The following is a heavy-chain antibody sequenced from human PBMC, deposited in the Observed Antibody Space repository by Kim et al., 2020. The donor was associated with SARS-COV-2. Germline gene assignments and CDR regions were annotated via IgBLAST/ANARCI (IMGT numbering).Heavy chain of an antibody. CDR3: AAHLDIAVAKSPVFDP. CDR2: IFYTGSA. Sequence: SETLSLTCSVSGGSIRNSGYYWAWIRQPPGKGLEWIGSIFYTGSAFYNPSLNSRVSISADMSTNQFSLKMTSAIAADTAIFDCAAHLDIAVAKSPVFDPWGQGTLVSVSS. CDR1: GGSIRNSGYY. V-gene: IGHV4-39*01. J-gene: IGHJ5*02. D-gene: IGHD2-2*03.